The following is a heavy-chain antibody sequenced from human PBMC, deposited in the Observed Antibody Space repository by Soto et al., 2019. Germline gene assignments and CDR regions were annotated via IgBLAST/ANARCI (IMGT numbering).Heavy chain of an antibody. Sequence: VQLVESGGGLIQVGGSLRLSCASSGFSVSSNYMSWVRQVPGKGLEWVSIIYGGGGAYYADSVKGRFTISRDTSESTLYLQMNNLRAEDTAVYYCARGPQSSLTHMVRSYFDYWGQGALVTVSS. CDR3: ARGPQSSLTHMVRSYFDY. CDR1: GFSVSSNY. CDR2: IYGGGGA. D-gene: IGHD5-18*01. J-gene: IGHJ4*02. V-gene: IGHV3-53*01.